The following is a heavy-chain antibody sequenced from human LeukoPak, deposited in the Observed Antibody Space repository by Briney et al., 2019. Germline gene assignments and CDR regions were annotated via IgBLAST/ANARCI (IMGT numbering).Heavy chain of an antibody. V-gene: IGHV3-30*04. Sequence: GGSLRLSCAASGFTFDDYAMHWVRQAPGKGLEWVAVISYDGSNKYYADSVKGRFTISRDNSKNTLYLQMNSLRAEDTAVYYCARASSPPGPLDYWGQGTLVTVSS. CDR1: GFTFDDYA. J-gene: IGHJ4*02. CDR2: ISYDGSNK. CDR3: ARASSPPGPLDY.